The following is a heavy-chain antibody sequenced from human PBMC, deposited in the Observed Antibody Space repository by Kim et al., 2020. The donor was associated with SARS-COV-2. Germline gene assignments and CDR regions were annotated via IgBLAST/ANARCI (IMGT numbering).Heavy chain of an antibody. CDR3: AKSSRTFSPYYFDF. V-gene: IGHV3-23*01. J-gene: IGHJ4*02. Sequence: DSLNGRLPISRDDSKNTQSLQMNSLSAEDTAVYYCAKSSRTFSPYYFDFWGQGTLVTVSS. D-gene: IGHD3-3*01.